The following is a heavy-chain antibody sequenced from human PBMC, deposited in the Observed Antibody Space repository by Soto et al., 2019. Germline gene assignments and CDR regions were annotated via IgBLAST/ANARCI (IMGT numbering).Heavy chain of an antibody. CDR2: IYYSGST. V-gene: IGHV4-39*01. CDR3: ARLWGDVVVAANQGWFDP. D-gene: IGHD2-15*01. J-gene: IGHJ5*02. CDR1: GGSISSSSYY. Sequence: SETLSLTCTVSGGSISSSSYYRGWIRQPPGKGLEWIGSIYYSGSTYYNPSLKSRVTISVDTSKNQFSLKLSSVTAADTAVYYCARLWGDVVVAANQGWFDPWGQGTLVTVSS.